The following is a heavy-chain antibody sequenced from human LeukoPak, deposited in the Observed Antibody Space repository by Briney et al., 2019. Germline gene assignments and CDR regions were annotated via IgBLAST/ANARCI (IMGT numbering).Heavy chain of an antibody. V-gene: IGHV3-74*01. J-gene: IGHJ6*02. D-gene: IGHD6-19*01. CDR3: ARGTPSSSGWLYYGMDV. CDR2: ISIDGSYT. CDR1: GFGFSDYW. Sequence: TGGSLRLSCAASGFGFSDYWMHWVRHVPGRGPVWVSHISIDGSYTNYADSVKGRFTISRDNAKNTLYLQMNSLRAEDTAVYYCARGTPSSSGWLYYGMDVWGQGTTVTVSS.